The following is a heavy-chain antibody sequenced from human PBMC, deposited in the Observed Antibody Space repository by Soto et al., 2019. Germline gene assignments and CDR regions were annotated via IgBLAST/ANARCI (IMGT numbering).Heavy chain of an antibody. CDR3: AKGFDGYCSGGSCFTSPFDY. Sequence: PGGSLRLSCADSGFTFSSYDMSWVRQAPGKGLEWVSAISGSGGSTYYADSVKGRFTISRDNSKNTLYLQMNSLRAEDTAVYYCAKGFDGYCSGGSCFTSPFDYWGQGTLVTVSS. CDR1: GFTFSSYD. CDR2: ISGSGGST. D-gene: IGHD2-15*01. V-gene: IGHV3-23*01. J-gene: IGHJ4*02.